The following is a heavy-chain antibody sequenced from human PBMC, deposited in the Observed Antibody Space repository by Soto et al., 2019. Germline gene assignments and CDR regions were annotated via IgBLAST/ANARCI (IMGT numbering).Heavy chain of an antibody. CDR1: GFTVSNYA. J-gene: IGHJ4*02. CDR2: ISYDGSNR. CDR3: ARGWGSNYDTRDRWDW. D-gene: IGHD3-22*01. V-gene: IGHV3-30-3*01. Sequence: QVQLVESGGGVVQPGRSLRLSCAASGFTVSNYAMHWIRQAPGKGLEWVAVISYDGSNRQYADSVKGRFTISRDNFENTLYLHMDSLRAEDTAVYYCARGWGSNYDTRDRWDWWGQGTLVTVSS.